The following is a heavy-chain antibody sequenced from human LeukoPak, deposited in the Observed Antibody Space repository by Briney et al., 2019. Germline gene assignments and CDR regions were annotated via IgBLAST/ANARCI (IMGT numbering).Heavy chain of an antibody. V-gene: IGHV3-7*01. D-gene: IGHD3-22*01. CDR3: ARDPEDYYDSSAYYDGFDM. CDR2: IKHDGSVQ. J-gene: IGHJ3*02. Sequence: GGSLRLSCAASGFTFSSYWMSWVRQAPGKGLEWVANIKHDGSVQYCVDSVKGRFTISRDNAKNSLYLQMNSLRAEDTAVYYCARDPEDYYDSSAYYDGFDMWGQGTMVTVSS. CDR1: GFTFSSYW.